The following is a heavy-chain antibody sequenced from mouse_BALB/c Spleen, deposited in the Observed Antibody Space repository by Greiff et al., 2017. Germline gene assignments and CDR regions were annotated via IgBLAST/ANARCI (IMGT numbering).Heavy chain of an antibody. V-gene: IGHV2-9*02. CDR2: IWAGGST. CDR3: ARGDYGSSWYFDV. D-gene: IGHD1-1*01. CDR1: GFSLTSYG. J-gene: IGHJ1*01. Sequence: VKLMESGPGLVAPSQSLSITCTVSGFSLTSYGVHWVRQPPGKGLEWLGVIWAGGSTNYNSALMSRLSISKDNSKSQVFLKMNSLQTDDTAMYYCARGDYGSSWYFDVWGAGTTVTVSS.